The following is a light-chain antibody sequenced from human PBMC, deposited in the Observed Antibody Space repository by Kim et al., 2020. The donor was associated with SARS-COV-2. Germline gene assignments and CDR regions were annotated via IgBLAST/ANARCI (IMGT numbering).Light chain of an antibody. CDR3: QQYDNWPQT. CDR2: GAS. V-gene: IGKV3-15*01. J-gene: IGKJ1*01. Sequence: VPPRETAPLSCMSSQSVPNYLAWYQQRPGQAPRLLIYGASTRATGIPARFSGSGSGTEFTLAISSLQSEDFAVYYCQQYDNWPQTFGQGTKVDIK. CDR1: QSVPNY.